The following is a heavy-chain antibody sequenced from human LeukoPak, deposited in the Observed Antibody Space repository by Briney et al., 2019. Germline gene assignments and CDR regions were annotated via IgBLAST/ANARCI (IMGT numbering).Heavy chain of an antibody. V-gene: IGHV3-48*03. CDR1: GFTFSSYE. Sequence: PGGSLRLSCAASGFTFSSYEMNWVRQAPGKGLEWVSYISSSGSTIYYADSVKGRFTISRENAENSLYLQMNSLRAEDTAVYYCARDHSSWSYYFDYWGQGTLVTVSS. J-gene: IGHJ4*02. CDR3: ARDHSSWSYYFDY. D-gene: IGHD6-13*01. CDR2: ISSSGSTI.